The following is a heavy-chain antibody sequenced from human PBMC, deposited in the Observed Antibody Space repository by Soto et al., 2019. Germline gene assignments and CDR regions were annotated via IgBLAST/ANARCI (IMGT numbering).Heavy chain of an antibody. Sequence: ASLKVSCKASGYTFTSYYMHWVRQAPGQGLEWMGIINPSGGNTSYAQKFQGRVTMTRDTSTSTVYMELSSLRSEDTAVYYCARVGGHSPHYVYWGQGTLVTVSS. CDR2: INPSGGNT. J-gene: IGHJ4*02. D-gene: IGHD2-21*02. CDR3: ARVGGHSPHYVY. CDR1: GYTFTSYY. V-gene: IGHV1-46*03.